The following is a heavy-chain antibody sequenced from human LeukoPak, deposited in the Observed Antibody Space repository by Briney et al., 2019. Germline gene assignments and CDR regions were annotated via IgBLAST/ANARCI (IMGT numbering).Heavy chain of an antibody. J-gene: IGHJ4*02. CDR1: GGSISSYY. CDR2: IYASGST. D-gene: IGHD3-10*01. V-gene: IGHV4-4*07. CDR3: ARTGYYYGSGSLIDY. Sequence: SETLSLTCTVSGGSISSYYWSWIRQPAGKGLEWIGRIYASGSTNYNPSLKSRVTMSVDTSKNQFPLKLSSVTAADTAVYYCARTGYYYGSGSLIDYWGQGTLVTVSS.